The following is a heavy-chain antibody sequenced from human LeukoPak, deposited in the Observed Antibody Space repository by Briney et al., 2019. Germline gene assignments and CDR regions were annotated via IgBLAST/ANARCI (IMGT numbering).Heavy chain of an antibody. CDR2: GSERGGT. D-gene: IGHD1-26*01. Sequence: SETLSLTCAVYGESLNGHYWSWIRQSPGKGLEWIGEGSERGGTKFNPSLKGRVTISADTSKNQFSLKLSSVTAADTAVYHCARRWGSGSYYSNYYGMDVWGQGTTVTVSS. V-gene: IGHV4-34*01. CDR3: ARRWGSGSYYSNYYGMDV. J-gene: IGHJ6*02. CDR1: GESLNGHY.